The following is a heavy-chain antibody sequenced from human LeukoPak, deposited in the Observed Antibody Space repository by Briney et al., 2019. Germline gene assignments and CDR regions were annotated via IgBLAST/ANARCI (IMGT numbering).Heavy chain of an antibody. CDR1: GFTFTDFA. D-gene: IGHD2-2*01. CDR2: ISGSGGTT. J-gene: IGHJ6*01. V-gene: IGHV3-23*01. Sequence: GGGLTLSSAGSGFTFTDFAMRWGRPPPEKGKEWLSVISGSGGTTYYAASVKGRFTISRDNSRNTLYLQINSLRAEDTAVYYCSRYCSTSTCPAYYYGMDIWGQGAAVSVFS. CDR3: SRYCSTSTCPAYYYGMDI.